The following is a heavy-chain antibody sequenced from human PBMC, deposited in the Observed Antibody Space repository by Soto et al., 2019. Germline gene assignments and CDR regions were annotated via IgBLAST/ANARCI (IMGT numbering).Heavy chain of an antibody. Sequence: QVQLVESGGGVVQPGRSLRLSCAGSGFIFSNNGMHWVRQAPGKGLEWVAFMSYDGSAKFYADSGKGRFTISRDNSKSTLFLHMSNLIAEDTAMYYCAIARVADAALDHWGQGNLVTVSS. D-gene: IGHD6-6*01. V-gene: IGHV3-30*03. CDR3: AIARVADAALDH. CDR2: MSYDGSAK. J-gene: IGHJ4*02. CDR1: GFIFSNNG.